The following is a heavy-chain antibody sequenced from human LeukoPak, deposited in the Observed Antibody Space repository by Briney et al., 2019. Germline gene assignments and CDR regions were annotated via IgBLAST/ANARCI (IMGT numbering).Heavy chain of an antibody. CDR1: GFTFRSYE. CDR3: ARSARLMKGVVEVTAFDY. Sequence: GGSLRLSCEDSGFTFRSYEMNWVRQAPGKGLEWIAYLSSSGSAFSYADSVKGRFTIARDNAKNSVYLEMNSLRADDTAVYYCARSARLMKGVVEVTAFDYWGQGTLVIVSS. V-gene: IGHV3-48*03. D-gene: IGHD3-3*01. J-gene: IGHJ4*02. CDR2: LSSSGSAF.